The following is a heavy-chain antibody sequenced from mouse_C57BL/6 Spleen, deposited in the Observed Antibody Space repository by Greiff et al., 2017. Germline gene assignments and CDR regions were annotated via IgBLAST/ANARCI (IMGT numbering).Heavy chain of an antibody. CDR3: AREEGSSGFDY. J-gene: IGHJ2*01. Sequence: EVQLQQSGPELVKPGASVKISCKASGYTFTDYYMNWVKQSHGKSLEWIGDINPNNGGTSYNQKFKGKATLTVDKSSSTAYMELRSLTSEDSAVYYCAREEGSSGFDYWGQGTTLTGSS. V-gene: IGHV1-26*01. CDR2: INPNNGGT. D-gene: IGHD3-1*01. CDR1: GYTFTDYY.